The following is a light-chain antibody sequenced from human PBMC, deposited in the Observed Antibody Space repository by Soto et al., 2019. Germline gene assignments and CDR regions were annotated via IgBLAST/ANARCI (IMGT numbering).Light chain of an antibody. V-gene: IGKV3-11*01. J-gene: IGKJ2*01. CDR1: QSVDAY. CDR3: HQSRNWPPVT. Sequence: EIVLTQSPATLSLSPGERATLSCRASQSVDAYLAWYQQKPGQAPRLLIYDASNRATGIPARFSGSGSGTDFTLTIRSLEPEDFAVYYWHQSRNWPPVTFGQGTKLEIK. CDR2: DAS.